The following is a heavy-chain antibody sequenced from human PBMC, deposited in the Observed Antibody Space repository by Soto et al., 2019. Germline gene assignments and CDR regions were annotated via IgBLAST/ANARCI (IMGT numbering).Heavy chain of an antibody. J-gene: IGHJ4*02. CDR3: ARDGAGVGAFDY. D-gene: IGHD1-26*01. Sequence: QVQLVESGGGVVQPGRSLRLSCAASGFTFSSYGMHWVRQAPGKGLEWVAVIWYDGSNKYYADSVKGRFTISRDNSKNTLYLQRDGRGAEDRAVYCGARDGAGVGAFDYWGQGTLVTVSS. CDR1: GFTFSSYG. CDR2: IWYDGSNK. V-gene: IGHV3-33*01.